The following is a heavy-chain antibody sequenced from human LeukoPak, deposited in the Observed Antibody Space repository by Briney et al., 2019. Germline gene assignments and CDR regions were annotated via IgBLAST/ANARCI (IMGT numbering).Heavy chain of an antibody. J-gene: IGHJ3*02. Sequence: SETLSLTCTVSGGSISSYNWSWIRQPAPKGLQWIGRIYTSGSTNYNPSLKSRVTMSVDTSKNQFSLKLSSVAAADTAVYYCASRGSPGGAFDIWGQGTMVTVSS. CDR2: IYTSGST. CDR1: GGSISSYN. V-gene: IGHV4-4*07. CDR3: ASRGSPGGAFDI. D-gene: IGHD3-10*01.